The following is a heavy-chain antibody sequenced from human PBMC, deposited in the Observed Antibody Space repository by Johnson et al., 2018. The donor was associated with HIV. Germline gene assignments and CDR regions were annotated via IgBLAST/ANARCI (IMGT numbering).Heavy chain of an antibody. CDR3: AKGLPLVQGIIMGGGAFDI. CDR2: IPYDGSNT. CDR1: RFTFSRYG. J-gene: IGHJ3*02. D-gene: IGHD3-10*01. Sequence: VQLVESGGGVVQPGRSLRLSCAASRFTFSRYGMHWVRQAPGKGLEWVAVIPYDGSNTYYADSVKGRFTISRDNSKNTVYLQMNSLRAEDTAVYYCAKGLPLVQGIIMGGGAFDIWGQGTMVTVSS. V-gene: IGHV3-30*18.